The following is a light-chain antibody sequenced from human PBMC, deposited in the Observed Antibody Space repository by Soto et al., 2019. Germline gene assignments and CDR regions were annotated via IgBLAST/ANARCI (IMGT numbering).Light chain of an antibody. CDR2: VAS. CDR3: QQYNNWPRT. Sequence: EIVMTQSPATLSVSPGERATLSCRASQRVSSNLAWYQQKPGHAPRLLIYVASTRATGIPARFSGSGSGTEFTLTISSLQSEDFAVYYCQQYNNWPRTFGQGTKVDI. J-gene: IGKJ1*01. V-gene: IGKV3-15*01. CDR1: QRVSSN.